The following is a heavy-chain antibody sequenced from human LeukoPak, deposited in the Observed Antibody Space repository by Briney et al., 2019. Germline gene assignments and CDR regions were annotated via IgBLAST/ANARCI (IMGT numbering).Heavy chain of an antibody. CDR1: GGTFSSYA. CDR2: IIPIFGTA. Sequence: SVKVSCKASGGTFSSYAISWVRQAPGQGLEWMGGIIPIFGTANYAQKFQGRVTITADESTSTAYMELSSLRSEDTAVYYCARDFGGSGWYNYYYYMDVWGKGTTVTVSS. J-gene: IGHJ6*03. CDR3: ARDFGGSGWYNYYYYMDV. V-gene: IGHV1-69*13. D-gene: IGHD6-19*01.